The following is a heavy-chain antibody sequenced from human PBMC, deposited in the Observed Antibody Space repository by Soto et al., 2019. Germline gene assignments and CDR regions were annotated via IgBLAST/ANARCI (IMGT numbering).Heavy chain of an antibody. V-gene: IGHV5-51*01. CDR1: GYSFTSYW. CDR3: ASQDYYDSSGYYSVSGDAFDI. Sequence: GESLKISCKGSGYSFTSYWIGWVRQMPGKGLEWMGIIYPGDSDTRYSPSFQGQVTISADKSISTAYLQWSSLKASDTAMYYCASQDYYDSSGYYSVSGDAFDIWGQGTMVTVSS. J-gene: IGHJ3*02. CDR2: IYPGDSDT. D-gene: IGHD3-22*01.